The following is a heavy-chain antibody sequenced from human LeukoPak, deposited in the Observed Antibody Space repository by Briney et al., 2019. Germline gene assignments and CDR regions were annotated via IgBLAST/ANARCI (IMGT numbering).Heavy chain of an antibody. J-gene: IGHJ6*04. D-gene: IGHD3-10*02. Sequence: GGYLRLSCAASGFTFDDYGMSWVRQAPGKGLEWVSAISGSGGSTYYADSVKGRFTISRDNAKNSLYLQMNSLRAEDTAVYYCAELGITMIGGVWGKGTTVTISS. CDR1: GFTFDDYG. CDR2: ISGSGGST. CDR3: AELGITMIGGV. V-gene: IGHV3-23*01.